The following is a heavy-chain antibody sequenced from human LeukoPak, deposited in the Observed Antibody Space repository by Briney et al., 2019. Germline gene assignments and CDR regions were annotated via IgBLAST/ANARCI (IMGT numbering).Heavy chain of an antibody. CDR2: IIPIFGTA. CDR1: GGTFSSYA. V-gene: IGHV1-69*13. Sequence: GASVKVSCKASGGTFSSYAISWVRQAPGQGLEWMGGIIPIFGTANYAQKFQGRVTITADESTSTAYMELSSLRSEDTAVYYCARGFGVGSYYGYFDYWGQGTLVTVSS. J-gene: IGHJ4*02. CDR3: ARGFGVGSYYGYFDY. D-gene: IGHD1-26*01.